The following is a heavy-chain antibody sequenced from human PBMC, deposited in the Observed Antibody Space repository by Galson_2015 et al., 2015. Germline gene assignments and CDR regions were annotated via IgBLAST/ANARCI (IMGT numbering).Heavy chain of an antibody. CDR1: GYTFNNYG. CDR3: ARARYHCTSTSCYVRDVFDI. J-gene: IGHJ3*02. CDR2: ISGYNDNT. D-gene: IGHD2-2*01. Sequence: SVKVSCKASGYTFNNYGINWVRQAPGQGLEWMGRISGYNDNTKYAQKLQGRVTMTTDTSTSKAYMELKSLRSDDTAVYYCARARYHCTSTSCYVRDVFDIWGQGTMVTVSS. V-gene: IGHV1-18*01.